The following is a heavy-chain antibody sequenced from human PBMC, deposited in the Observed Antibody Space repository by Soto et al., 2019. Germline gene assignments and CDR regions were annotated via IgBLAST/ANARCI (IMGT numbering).Heavy chain of an antibody. V-gene: IGHV3-30*18. Sequence: QVELVESGGGVVQPGRSLRLSCAASGFTFSTYGMHWVRQAPGKGLEWVAAMSYDGTKEYYVDSVKGRFTISRDNSRNTLFLQLNSLRAEDTAVYYCAKEYGSTWIDHWGQGILVTVSS. CDR2: MSYDGTKE. D-gene: IGHD6-13*01. CDR3: AKEYGSTWIDH. J-gene: IGHJ4*02. CDR1: GFTFSTYG.